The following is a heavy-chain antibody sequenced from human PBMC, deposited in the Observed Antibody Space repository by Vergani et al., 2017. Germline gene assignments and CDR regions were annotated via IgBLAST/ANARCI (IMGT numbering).Heavy chain of an antibody. V-gene: IGHV3-33*01. D-gene: IGHD5-12*01. CDR1: GFTFNQYG. CDR2: TWYDGNNK. Sequence: QVQLVESGGGVVQPGRSLRLFCAASGFTFNQYGMYWVRQAPGKGLEWVAVTWYDGNNKQYADSVKGRFTISRDNSKSTMYLQMNSLRDEDTGVYYCARDLRLLYSRFDPWGQGTLVTVSS. CDR3: ARDLRLLYSRFDP. J-gene: IGHJ5*02.